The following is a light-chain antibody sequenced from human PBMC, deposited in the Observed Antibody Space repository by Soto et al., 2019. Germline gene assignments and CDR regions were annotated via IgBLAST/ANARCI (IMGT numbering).Light chain of an antibody. Sequence: QSVLTKPPSASGTHGQRVTISWSGSSSNVGSNTVSWYQQLPGTAPKVLIYSDDQRPSGVPDRFSGSRSGSSASLAISGLQSGDEDDYYCASWEDSLNGWVIGGWTKLTVL. CDR2: SDD. CDR3: ASWEDSLNGWV. J-gene: IGLJ3*02. CDR1: SSNVGSNT. V-gene: IGLV1-44*01.